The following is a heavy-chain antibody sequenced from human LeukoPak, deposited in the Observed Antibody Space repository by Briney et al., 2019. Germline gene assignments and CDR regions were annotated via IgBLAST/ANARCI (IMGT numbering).Heavy chain of an antibody. V-gene: IGHV4-34*01. D-gene: IGHD4-11*01. Sequence: PSETLSLTCAVYGGSFSGYYWSWIRQPPGKGLEWIGEINHSGSTNYNPSLKSRVTISVDTSKNQFSLKLSSVTAADTAVYYCARATTVKAGVDYWGQGTLVTVSS. CDR1: GGSFSGYY. CDR2: INHSGST. J-gene: IGHJ4*02. CDR3: ARATTVKAGVDY.